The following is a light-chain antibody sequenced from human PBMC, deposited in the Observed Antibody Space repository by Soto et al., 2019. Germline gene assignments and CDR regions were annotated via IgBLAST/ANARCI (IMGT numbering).Light chain of an antibody. CDR3: QQYNTWTWT. CDR2: GAS. J-gene: IGKJ1*01. Sequence: EIVMTQSRSTLSMSPGSRSTLACRASQSVGTNVAWFQQKHGQPPRLIMYGASTWASGIPVRFSGSGSGTDFTLTISSLQSEDFAIYYCQQYNTWTWTFGQGTKVDIK. CDR1: QSVGTN. V-gene: IGKV3-15*01.